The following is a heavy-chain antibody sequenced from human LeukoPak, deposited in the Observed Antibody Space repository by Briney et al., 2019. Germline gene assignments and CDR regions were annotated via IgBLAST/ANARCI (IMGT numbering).Heavy chain of an antibody. CDR2: MYLSGTT. V-gene: IGHV4-4*02. CDR3: ARTTTEGYAIGY. J-gene: IGHJ4*02. Sequence: PSETLSLTCAVSGGSITSVNLWAWVRQPPGKGLEWVGEMYLSGTTTCNPSLRGRATISLDRSKNQVSLRLNSVTAADTAVYYCARTTTEGYAIGYWGQGTLVTVSS. D-gene: IGHD2-8*01. CDR1: GGSITSVNL.